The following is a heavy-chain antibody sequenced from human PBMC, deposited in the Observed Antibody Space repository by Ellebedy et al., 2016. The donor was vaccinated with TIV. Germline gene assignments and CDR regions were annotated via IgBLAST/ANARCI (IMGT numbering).Heavy chain of an antibody. CDR2: IDWDEDR. CDR1: GFSLSTHAMR. Sequence: SGPTLVKPTQTLTLTCTFSGFSLSTHAMRVTWIRQPPGKALEWLARIDWDEDRFYSTSLQTRLTISKDTSKNQVFLTMTNMDPTDTATYFCARMGRGGSNYYFDYWGQGILVTVSS. V-gene: IGHV2-70*04. J-gene: IGHJ4*02. CDR3: ARMGRGGSNYYFDY. D-gene: IGHD2-15*01.